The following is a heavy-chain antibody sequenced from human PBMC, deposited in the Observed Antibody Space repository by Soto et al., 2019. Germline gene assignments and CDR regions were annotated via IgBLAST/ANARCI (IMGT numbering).Heavy chain of an antibody. CDR1: GYTFTSYA. J-gene: IGHJ5*02. CDR3: ARDKSYDYIWESYRLLHWFDP. CDR2: INAGNGNT. V-gene: IGHV1-3*01. D-gene: IGHD3-16*02. Sequence: ASVKVSCKASGYTFTSYAMHWVRQAPGQRLEWMGWINAGNGNTKYSQKFQGRVTITRDTSASTAYMELSSLRSEDTAVYYCARDKSYDYIWESYRLLHWFDPWGQGTLVTVSS.